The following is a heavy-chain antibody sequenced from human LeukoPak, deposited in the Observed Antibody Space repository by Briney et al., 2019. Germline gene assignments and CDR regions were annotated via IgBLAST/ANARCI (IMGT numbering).Heavy chain of an antibody. CDR3: VRGRTSGSSWPFDY. J-gene: IGHJ4*02. V-gene: IGHV3-53*01. CDR2: IHSGAGST. D-gene: IGHD6-13*01. CDR1: GFAVDTNY. Sequence: GGSLRLSCVASGFAVDTNYMNWVRQAPGKGLEWVSVIHSGAGSTNYADSVKGRFTISRDNSKNTLYLQMNSLRAEDTGVYYCVRGRTSGSSWPFDYWGQGTLVTVSS.